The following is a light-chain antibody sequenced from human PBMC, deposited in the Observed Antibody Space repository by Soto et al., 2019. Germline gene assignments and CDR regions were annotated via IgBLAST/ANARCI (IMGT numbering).Light chain of an antibody. CDR3: QDYSPYSWT. Sequence: DIQMTQSPSTLSASVGDTATITCWASESISSWLAWYQEKPGKAPNLLIYDASSLESGVPSRFSGSGSGTEFTLTISSLQPDDFATYYCQDYSPYSWTFGQGTKVDIK. CDR1: ESISSW. CDR2: DAS. V-gene: IGKV1-5*01. J-gene: IGKJ1*01.